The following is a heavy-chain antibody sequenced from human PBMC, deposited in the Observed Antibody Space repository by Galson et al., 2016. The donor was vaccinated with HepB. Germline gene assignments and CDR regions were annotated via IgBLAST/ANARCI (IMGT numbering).Heavy chain of an antibody. Sequence: SLRLSCAASGFTFSHYWMSWVRQAPGKGLEWVANIKQDGSEKNYVDSVKGRFTISRDNTKNSLYLQMSSLRAEDTAVYYCAGDYTKLWHAFDIWGQGTMVTVSS. CDR1: GFTFSHYW. CDR2: IKQDGSEK. CDR3: AGDYTKLWHAFDI. J-gene: IGHJ3*02. D-gene: IGHD3-16*01. V-gene: IGHV3-7*01.